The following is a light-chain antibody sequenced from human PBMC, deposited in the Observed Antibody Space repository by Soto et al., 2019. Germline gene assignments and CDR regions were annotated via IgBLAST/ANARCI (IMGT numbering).Light chain of an antibody. CDR3: SSYTSSSRV. V-gene: IGLV2-14*01. CDR2: DVS. Sequence: QSALTQPACVSGSRGQSITISCTGTSSDVGGYNYVSWYQQHPGKAPKLMIYDVSNRPSGVSNRFSGSKSGNTASLTISGLQAEDEADYYCSSYTSSSRVFGGGTKLTAL. CDR1: SSDVGGYNY. J-gene: IGLJ2*01.